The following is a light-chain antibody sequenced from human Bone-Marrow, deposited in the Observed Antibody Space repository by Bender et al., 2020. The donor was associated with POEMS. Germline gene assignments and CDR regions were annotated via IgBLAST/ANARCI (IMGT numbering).Light chain of an antibody. CDR3: QAFDSSPSSWV. CDR1: SSNIGARYD. Sequence: QSVLTQPPSVSGAPGQRVTISCTGSSSNIGARYDVNWYQQLPGAAPKLLLYGNSRSPGVPDRFSGSKSGNSVSLAITGLQAEDEADYYCQAFDSSPSSWVFGGGTKLTVL. CDR2: GN. V-gene: IGLV1-40*01. J-gene: IGLJ3*02.